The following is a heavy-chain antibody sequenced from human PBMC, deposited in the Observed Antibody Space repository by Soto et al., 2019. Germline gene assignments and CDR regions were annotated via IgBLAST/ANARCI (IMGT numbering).Heavy chain of an antibody. V-gene: IGHV2-5*02. CDR3: AHSMYYYDSSGYHNWFDP. CDR1: GFSLSTSGVG. D-gene: IGHD3-22*01. CDR2: IYWDDDK. Sequence: QITLKESGPTLVKPTQTLTLTCTFSGFSLSTSGVGVGWIRQPPGKALEWLALIYWDDDKRYSPSLKSRLTLTKDTSKNQVVLTMTNMDPVDTATYYCAHSMYYYDSSGYHNWFDPWGQGTLVTVSS. J-gene: IGHJ5*02.